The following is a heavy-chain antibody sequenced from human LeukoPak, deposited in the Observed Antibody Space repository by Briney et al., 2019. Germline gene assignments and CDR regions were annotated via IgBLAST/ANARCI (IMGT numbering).Heavy chain of an antibody. CDR3: ARDLGYSYGPGVYYFDY. Sequence: TGRSLRLSCAASGFTFSSYGMHWVRQAPGKGLEWVALISDDGSNKYYGDSVKGRFTISRDNSKNTLYLQMNSLRAEDTAVYYCARDLGYSYGPGVYYFDYWGQGTLVTVSS. D-gene: IGHD5-18*01. J-gene: IGHJ4*02. V-gene: IGHV3-30*03. CDR2: ISDDGSNK. CDR1: GFTFSSYG.